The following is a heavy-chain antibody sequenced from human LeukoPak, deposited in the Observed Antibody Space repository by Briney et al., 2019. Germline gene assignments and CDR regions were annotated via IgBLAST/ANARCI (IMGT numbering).Heavy chain of an antibody. CDR3: AGNYYGSGSYYSEDRY. CDR2: IYTSGST. V-gene: IGHV4-61*02. D-gene: IGHD3-10*01. Sequence: TLSLTCTVSGGSISSGSYYWSWIRQPAGKGLEWIGRIYTSGSTNYNPSLKSRVTISVDTSKNQFPLKLSSVTAADTAVYYCAGNYYGSGSYYSEDRYWGQGTLVTVSS. J-gene: IGHJ4*02. CDR1: GGSISSGSYY.